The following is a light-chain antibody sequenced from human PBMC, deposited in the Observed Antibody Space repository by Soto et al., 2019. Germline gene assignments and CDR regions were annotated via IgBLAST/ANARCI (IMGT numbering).Light chain of an antibody. Sequence: DVVMTQTPLSLSVAPGQPASISCKSSQSLLHITGETFLFWYLQKPGQSPQXXIYEVSTRVSGVPDRFSGSGSGTDFTLNISRLEPDDFAVYYCQQYGDSPLTFGGGTKVDIK. CDR3: QQYGDSPLT. J-gene: IGKJ4*01. CDR2: EVS. V-gene: IGKV2-29*01. CDR1: QSLLHITGETF.